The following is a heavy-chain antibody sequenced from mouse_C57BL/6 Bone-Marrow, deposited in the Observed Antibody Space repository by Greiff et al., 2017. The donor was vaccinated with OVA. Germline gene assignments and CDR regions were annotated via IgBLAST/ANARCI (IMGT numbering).Heavy chain of an antibody. CDR3: AREDGYYAAWFAY. CDR2: ISYDGSN. Sequence: EVQLQESGPGLVKPSQSLSLTCSVTGYSITSGYYWNWLRQFPGNKLEWMGYISYDGSNNYNPSLKNRISITRDTSKNQFFLKLNSVTTEDTATYYCAREDGYYAAWFAYWGQGTLVTVSA. V-gene: IGHV3-6*01. CDR1: GYSITSGYY. D-gene: IGHD2-3*01. J-gene: IGHJ3*01.